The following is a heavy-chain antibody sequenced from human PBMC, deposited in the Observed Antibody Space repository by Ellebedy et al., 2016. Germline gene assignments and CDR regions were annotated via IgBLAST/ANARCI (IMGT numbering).Heavy chain of an antibody. V-gene: IGHV4-31*03. Sequence: SETLSLTXTVSGGSISSGDYYWSWIRQHPGKGLEWIGYIYYSGSTYYNPSLKSRVTISRDTSKNQFSLKLSSVTAADTAVYYCARRRDGYNDYWGQGTLVTVSS. CDR1: GGSISSGDYY. J-gene: IGHJ4*02. D-gene: IGHD5-24*01. CDR2: IYYSGST. CDR3: ARRRDGYNDY.